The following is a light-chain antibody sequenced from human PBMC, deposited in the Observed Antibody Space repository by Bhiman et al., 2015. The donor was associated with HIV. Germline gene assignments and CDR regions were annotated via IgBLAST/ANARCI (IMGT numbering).Light chain of an antibody. V-gene: IGLV1-47*01. J-gene: IGLJ2*01. CDR3: AAWDDSLSGHVV. CDR2: RNN. Sequence: GSVTPGQRVTISCSGSSSNIGSNYVYWYQQLPGTTPKLLIYRNNQRPSGVPDRFSGSKSGTSASLAISGLRSEDEADYYCAAWDDSLSGHVVFGGGTKLTVL. CDR1: SSNIGSNY.